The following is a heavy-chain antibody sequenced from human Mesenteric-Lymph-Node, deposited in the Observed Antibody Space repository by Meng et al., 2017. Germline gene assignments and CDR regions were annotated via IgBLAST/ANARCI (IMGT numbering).Heavy chain of an antibody. J-gene: IGHJ4*02. CDR2: IFHSGST. CDR1: GGSIISSTW. CDR3: ARDPGTVTDY. V-gene: IGHV4-4*02. Sequence: QVQLQEAGPGLVKPSETLSLTCAVSGGSIISSTWWSWVRQTPAKGLEWIGEIFHSGSTNYNPSLKSRVTISVDKSKNHFSLQVTSVTAADTATYYCARDPGTVTDYWGQGTLVTVSS. D-gene: IGHD4-17*01.